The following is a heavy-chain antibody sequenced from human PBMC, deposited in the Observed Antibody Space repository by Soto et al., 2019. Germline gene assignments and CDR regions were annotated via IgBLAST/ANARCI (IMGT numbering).Heavy chain of an antibody. CDR2: ISTHNGNT. CDR3: ARVFRGSYFDT. V-gene: IGHV1-18*01. J-gene: IGHJ4*02. Sequence: ASVQVCCQAYEHSLPRYGVGRGRQAPGKGLEWMGWISTHNGNTNYAQEFHGRVTMTTDTSMSTAYMELRSLRSDDTAVYYCARVFRGSYFDTWGQGNLLTLSS. D-gene: IGHD1-26*01. CDR1: EHSLPRYG.